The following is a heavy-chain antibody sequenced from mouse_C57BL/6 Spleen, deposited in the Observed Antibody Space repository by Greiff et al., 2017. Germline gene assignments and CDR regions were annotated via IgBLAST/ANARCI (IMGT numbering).Heavy chain of an antibody. CDR1: GYTFTDYE. CDR3: TSDYYGSRRFDY. CDR2: IDPETGGT. J-gene: IGHJ2*01. D-gene: IGHD1-1*01. V-gene: IGHV1-15*01. Sequence: QVQLQQSGAELVRPGASVTLSCKASGYTFTDYEMHWVKQTPVHGLEWIGAIDPETGGTAYNQKFKGKDILTADKSSSTAYMELRSLTSEDSAVYYCTSDYYGSRRFDYWGQGTTLTVSS.